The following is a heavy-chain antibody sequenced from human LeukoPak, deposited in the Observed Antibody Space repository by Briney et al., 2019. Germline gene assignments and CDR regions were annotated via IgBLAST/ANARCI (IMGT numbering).Heavy chain of an antibody. J-gene: IGHJ4*02. V-gene: IGHV4-61*01. CDR1: SGSISSSNYY. CDR2: IYYSGST. D-gene: IGHD6-13*01. Sequence: PSETLSLTCTVSSGSISSSNYYWSWIRQPPGKGLEWIGYIYYSGSTNYNPSLKSRVTISVDTSKNQFSLKLSSVTAADTAVYYCARDFLAAAGTGSFFDYWGQGTLVTVSS. CDR3: ARDFLAAAGTGSFFDY.